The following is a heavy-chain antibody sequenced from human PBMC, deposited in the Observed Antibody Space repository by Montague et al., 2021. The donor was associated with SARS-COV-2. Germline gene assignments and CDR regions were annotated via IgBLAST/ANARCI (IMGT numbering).Heavy chain of an antibody. D-gene: IGHD1-1*01. CDR1: GDSVSRHSAT. V-gene: IGHV6-1*01. Sequence: CAISGDSVSRHSATWSWVRQSPSRGLEWLGRTYYRSKWYNDYAVSVRGRVTVNPDTSKNQFSLQLNSVTPEDTAIYYCTSGREGNYNVMDVWGQGTTVTVSS. J-gene: IGHJ6*02. CDR3: TSGREGNYNVMDV. CDR2: TYYRSKWYN.